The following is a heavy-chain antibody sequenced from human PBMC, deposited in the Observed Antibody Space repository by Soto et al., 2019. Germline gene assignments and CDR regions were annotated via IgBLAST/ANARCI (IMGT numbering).Heavy chain of an antibody. Sequence: GGSLRLSCAASGFTFSSYAMHWVRQAPGKGLEWVAVISYDGSNKYYADSVKGRFTISRDNSKNTLYLQMNSLRAEDTAVYYCAREYSSGWDHYYYYGMDVWGQGTTVTVSS. CDR2: ISYDGSNK. CDR1: GFTFSSYA. V-gene: IGHV3-30-3*01. D-gene: IGHD6-19*01. CDR3: AREYSSGWDHYYYYGMDV. J-gene: IGHJ6*02.